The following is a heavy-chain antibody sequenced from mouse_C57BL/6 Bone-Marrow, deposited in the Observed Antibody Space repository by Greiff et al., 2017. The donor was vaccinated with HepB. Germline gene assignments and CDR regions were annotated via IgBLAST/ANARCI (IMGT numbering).Heavy chain of an antibody. V-gene: IGHV1-69*01. J-gene: IGHJ2*01. CDR2: IDPSDSYT. CDR1: GYTFTSYW. Sequence: VQLQQPGAELVMPGASVKLSCKASGYTFTSYWMHWVKQRPGQGLEWIGEIDPSDSYTNYNQKFKGKSTLTVDKSSSTAYMELRSLTSEDSAVYFCAREEAYWGQGTTLTVSS. CDR3: AREEAY.